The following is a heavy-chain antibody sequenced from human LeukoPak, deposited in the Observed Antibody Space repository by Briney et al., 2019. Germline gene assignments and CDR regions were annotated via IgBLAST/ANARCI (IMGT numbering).Heavy chain of an antibody. CDR3: ARDGAVTTRYYYYNGMDV. V-gene: IGHV3-30*03. Sequence: GGSLRLSCVASGFTFSTYGMHWVRQAPGRGLEWVALISYDESNKLYADSVKGRFTISRDNSKNTLYLQMNSLRAEDTAVYYCARDGAVTTRYYYYNGMDVWGQGTTVTVSS. D-gene: IGHD4-11*01. CDR1: GFTFSTYG. J-gene: IGHJ6*02. CDR2: ISYDESNK.